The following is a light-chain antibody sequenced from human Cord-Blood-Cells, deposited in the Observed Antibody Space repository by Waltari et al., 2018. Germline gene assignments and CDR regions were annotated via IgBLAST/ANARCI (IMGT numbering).Light chain of an antibody. Sequence: QSALTQPASVSGSARQSVTISCAGTSSYVGSYNLVSWYQQHPGKAPRLMIYEGSKRPSGVSNRFSGSKSGNTASLTISGLQAEDEADYYCCSYAGSSTYVVFGGGTKLTVL. CDR3: CSYAGSSTYVV. V-gene: IGLV2-23*01. CDR1: SSYVGSYNL. CDR2: EGS. J-gene: IGLJ2*01.